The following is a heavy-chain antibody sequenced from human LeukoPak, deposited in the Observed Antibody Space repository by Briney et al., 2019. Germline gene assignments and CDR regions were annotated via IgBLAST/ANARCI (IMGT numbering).Heavy chain of an antibody. CDR3: ARDLEENSSSWGFDY. J-gene: IGHJ4*02. CDR1: GFTVSSNY. CDR2: IYSGGST. D-gene: IGHD6-13*01. V-gene: IGHV3-53*01. Sequence: PGGSLRLSCAASGFTVSSNYMSWVRQAPGKGLEWVSVIYSGGSTYYADSVKGRFTISRDNSKNTLYLQMNSLRAEDTAVYYCARDLEENSSSWGFDYWGQGTLVTVSS.